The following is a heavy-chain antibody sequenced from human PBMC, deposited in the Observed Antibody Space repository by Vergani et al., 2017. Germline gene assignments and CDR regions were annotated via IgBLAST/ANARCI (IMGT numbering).Heavy chain of an antibody. CDR2: IYYSGST. D-gene: IGHD3-10*01. CDR3: ARLRDRGSGSYYNDY. V-gene: IGHV4-59*08. J-gene: IGHJ4*02. CDR1: GGSISSYY. Sequence: QVQLQESGPGLVKPSETLSLTCTVSGGSISSYYWSWIRQPPGKGLEWIGYIYYSGSTNYNPSLKSRVTISVDTSKNQFSLKLSSVTAADTAVYYCARLRDRGSGSYYNDYWGQGTLVTVSS.